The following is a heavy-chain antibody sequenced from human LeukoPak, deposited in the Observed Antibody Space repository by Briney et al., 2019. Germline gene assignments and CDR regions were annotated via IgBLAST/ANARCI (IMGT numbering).Heavy chain of an antibody. CDR3: LRGDRRDY. V-gene: IGHV3-21*06. CDR1: GFTVNNNY. J-gene: IGHJ4*02. Sequence: GGSLRLSCAASGFTVNNNYMSWVRQAPGKGLEWVSSIDSSGGYMFYADSVKGRFIISRDNAKDSLYLQMNSLRVEDTAVYYCLRGDRRDYWGQGTLVTVSS. CDR2: IDSSGGYM.